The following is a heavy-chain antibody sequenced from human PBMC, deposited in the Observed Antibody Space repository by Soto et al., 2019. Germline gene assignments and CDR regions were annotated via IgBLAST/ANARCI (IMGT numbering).Heavy chain of an antibody. J-gene: IGHJ4*02. CDR1: GGSISGAY. CDR2: VYYTGST. V-gene: IGHV4-59*01. D-gene: IGHD6-19*01. CDR3: ARSVAVPGAHIDY. Sequence: SETLSLTCSVSGGSISGAYWSWIRQSPGKGLEWLGYVYYTGSTNYSPSLRSRVSISVDTSKNEFSLRLSSVTAADTAVYFCARSVAVPGAHIDYWGQGTQVTVSS.